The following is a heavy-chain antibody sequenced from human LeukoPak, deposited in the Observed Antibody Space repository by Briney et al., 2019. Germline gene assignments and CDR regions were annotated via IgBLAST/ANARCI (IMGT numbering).Heavy chain of an antibody. Sequence: PSETLSLTCTVSGFSISSYYWSWIRQPPGKGLEWIGYIYYSGSTNYNPSLKSRVTISVDTSKNQFSLKLSSVTAADTDVYYCARASWWEQPPRFDPWGQGTLVTVSS. D-gene: IGHD1-26*01. CDR3: ARASWWEQPPRFDP. V-gene: IGHV4-59*01. J-gene: IGHJ5*02. CDR2: IYYSGST. CDR1: GFSISSYY.